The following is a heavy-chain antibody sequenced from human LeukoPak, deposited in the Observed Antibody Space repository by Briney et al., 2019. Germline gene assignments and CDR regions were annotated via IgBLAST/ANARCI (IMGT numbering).Heavy chain of an antibody. CDR1: GFTFSSYA. Sequence: GGSLRLSCAASGFTFSSYAMSWVRQAPGKGLEWVSAISGSGGNTYYADSVKGRFTISRDKSKNTLYLQMNSLRAEDTIVYYCAKDPRELWFGEDYWGQGTLVTVSS. V-gene: IGHV3-23*01. J-gene: IGHJ4*02. CDR3: AKDPRELWFGEDY. CDR2: ISGSGGNT. D-gene: IGHD3-10*01.